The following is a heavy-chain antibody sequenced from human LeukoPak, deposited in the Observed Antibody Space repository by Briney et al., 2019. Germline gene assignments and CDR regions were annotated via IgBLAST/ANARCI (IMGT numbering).Heavy chain of an antibody. CDR1: GFTFSDYN. CDR2: ISRSGSTK. D-gene: IGHD2-15*01. Sequence: PGGSLRLSCAASGFTFSDYNMRWIRQAPGKGLGWVSSISRSGSTKYYADSVKGRFTISRDNAKNSLFLQMNSLRAEDTAVYYCARVLRYCSGGNCYSGGLGYMDVWAKGPRSPSP. V-gene: IGHV3-11*01. J-gene: IGHJ6*03. CDR3: ARVLRYCSGGNCYSGGLGYMDV.